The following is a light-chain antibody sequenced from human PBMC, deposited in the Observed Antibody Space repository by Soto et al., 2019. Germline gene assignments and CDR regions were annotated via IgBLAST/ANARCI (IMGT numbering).Light chain of an antibody. CDR1: SSNIGSNT. CDR2: EDN. Sequence: QSVLTQPPSASGTPGQRVTISCSGGSSNIGSNTVNWYQQLPRTAPKFLIYEDNQRSSGVPDRFSGSKSGTSASLAISGLQSEDEADYYCASWDDSLDGWVFGGGTQLTVL. J-gene: IGLJ3*02. CDR3: ASWDDSLDGWV. V-gene: IGLV1-44*01.